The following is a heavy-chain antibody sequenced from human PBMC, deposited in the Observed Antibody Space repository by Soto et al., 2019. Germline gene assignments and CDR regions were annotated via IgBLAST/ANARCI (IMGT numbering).Heavy chain of an antibody. Sequence: QVQLQESGPGLVKPSQTLSLTCTVSGGSISSGGYYWSWIRQHPGKGLEWSGYIYYSGSTYHNPSPTRRVTISVHTSKNQSSLKLSSVTAADTAVDYCARGALVLVPAPGSFDPWGQGTLVTVSS. D-gene: IGHD2-2*01. CDR3: ARGALVLVPAPGSFDP. V-gene: IGHV4-31*03. CDR1: GGSISSGGYY. J-gene: IGHJ5*02. CDR2: IYYSGST.